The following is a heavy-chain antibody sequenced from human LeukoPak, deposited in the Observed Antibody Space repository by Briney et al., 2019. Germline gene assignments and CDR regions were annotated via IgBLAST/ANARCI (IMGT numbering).Heavy chain of an antibody. CDR1: GYTFTSYG. Sequence: GASVKVSCKASGYTFTSYGISWVRQAPGQGLEWMGGIIPIFGTANYAQKFQGRVTITADESTSTAYMELSSLRSEDTAVYYCASYFGLGRDTASFDYWGQGTLVTVSS. J-gene: IGHJ4*02. CDR2: IIPIFGTA. CDR3: ASYFGLGRDTASFDY. D-gene: IGHD2-21*02. V-gene: IGHV1-69*13.